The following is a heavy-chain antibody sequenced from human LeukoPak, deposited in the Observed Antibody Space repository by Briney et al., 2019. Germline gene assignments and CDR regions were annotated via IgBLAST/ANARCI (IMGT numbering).Heavy chain of an antibody. CDR2: IYSGGST. CDR3: ASVGDYENSGSQPFDY. CDR1: GFTVSSNY. D-gene: IGHD3-22*01. V-gene: IGHV3-53*01. J-gene: IGHJ4*02. Sequence: GGSLRLSCAASGFTVSSNYINWVRQASGKGLEGVSVIYSGGSTYYADSMQGRFTISRDNSKNTLYLQMNSLRAEDTAVYYCASVGDYENSGSQPFDYWGQGTLVTVSS.